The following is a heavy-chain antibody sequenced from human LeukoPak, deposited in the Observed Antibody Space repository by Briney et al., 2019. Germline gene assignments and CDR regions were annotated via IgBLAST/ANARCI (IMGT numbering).Heavy chain of an antibody. D-gene: IGHD5-18*01. CDR3: AKGAGGFSYYNWFDP. J-gene: IGHJ5*02. V-gene: IGHV4-39*07. CDR2: IYYSGTT. CDR1: GGSISSSPYY. Sequence: PSETLSLTCTVSGGSISSSPYYWGWIRQPPGKGLEWIGSIYYSGTTHYSPSLESRVTISVDTSKNQFSLKLASVTAADTAIYYCAKGAGGFSYYNWFDPWGQGTLVTVSA.